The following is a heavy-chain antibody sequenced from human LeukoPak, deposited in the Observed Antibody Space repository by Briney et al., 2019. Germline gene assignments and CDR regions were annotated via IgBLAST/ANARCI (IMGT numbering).Heavy chain of an antibody. V-gene: IGHV4-38-2*02. CDR2: ISRNGNT. Sequence: SETLSLTCTVSISSDYYWGWIRQPPGKGLEWVGSISRNGNTYYNPSLKSRVTISIHTSQNQVSLRLSSVTAADTAVYYCATASCSGGCYVDYWGQGTLITVSS. CDR3: ATASCSGGCYVDY. J-gene: IGHJ4*02. CDR1: ISSDYY. D-gene: IGHD2-15*01.